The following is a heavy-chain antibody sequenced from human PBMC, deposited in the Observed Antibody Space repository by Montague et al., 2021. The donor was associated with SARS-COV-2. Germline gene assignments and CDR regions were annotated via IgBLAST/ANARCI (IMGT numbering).Heavy chain of an antibody. CDR2: K. D-gene: IGHD2-8*02. V-gene: IGHV6-1*01. Sequence: KTYAVSVQSRITITADTSKNQFSLHLNSVTPEDTAVYYCARDLYWAFEAWGLGTTVTVSA. CDR3: ARDLYWAFEA. J-gene: IGHJ3*01.